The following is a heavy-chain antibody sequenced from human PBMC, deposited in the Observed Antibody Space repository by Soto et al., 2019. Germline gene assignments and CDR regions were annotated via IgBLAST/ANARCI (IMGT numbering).Heavy chain of an antibody. CDR3: TSGTTGYYYYGMDV. CDR2: ISSSSSYI. D-gene: IGHD1-1*01. J-gene: IGHJ6*02. V-gene: IGHV3-21*01. Sequence: TGWSLRLSCAASVFTFSSYSMNWVRQAPGKGLEWVSSISSSSSYIYYADSVKGRFTISRDNAKNSLYLQMNSLRAEDTAVYYCTSGTTGYYYYGMDVWGQGTTVTVSS. CDR1: VFTFSSYS.